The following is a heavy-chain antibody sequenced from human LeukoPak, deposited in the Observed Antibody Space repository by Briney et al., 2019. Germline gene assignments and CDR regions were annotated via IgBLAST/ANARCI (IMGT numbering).Heavy chain of an antibody. V-gene: IGHV4-59*01. CDR1: DASISSYY. J-gene: IGHJ4*02. CDR2: IHYSGST. CDR3: ARVERYSSAWYSDN. Sequence: PSETLSLTCTVSDASISSYYWSLIRQPPGKGLEWIGHIHYSGSTNYNPSLKSRVTISVDTSKNQFSLKLSSVTAADTAVYYCARVERYSSAWYSDNWGQGTLVTVSS. D-gene: IGHD6-25*01.